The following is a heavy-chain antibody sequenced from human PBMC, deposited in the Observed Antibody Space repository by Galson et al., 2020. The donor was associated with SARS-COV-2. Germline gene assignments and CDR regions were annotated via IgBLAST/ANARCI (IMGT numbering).Heavy chain of an antibody. CDR2: INPSGGST. CDR1: GYTFTSYY. J-gene: IGHJ5*02. D-gene: IGHD3-3*01. Sequence: ASVKVSCKASGYTFTSYYMHWVRQAPGQGLEWMGIINPSGGSTSYAQKFQGRVTMTRDTSTSTVYMELSSLRSEDTAVYYCARDRKGKYYDFWSGYSTEVDWFDPWGQGTLVTVSS. V-gene: IGHV1-46*01. CDR3: ARDRKGKYYDFWSGYSTEVDWFDP.